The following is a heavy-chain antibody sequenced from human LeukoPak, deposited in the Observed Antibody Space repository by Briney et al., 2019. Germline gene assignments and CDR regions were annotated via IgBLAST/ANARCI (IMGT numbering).Heavy chain of an antibody. V-gene: IGHV1-18*01. CDR3: ARDRQDIVVVPAAMRGEFDP. CDR1: GYTFTSYG. Sequence: ASAKVSCKASGYTFTSYGISWVRQAPGQGLEWMGWISAYNGNTNYAQKLQGRVTMTTDTSTSTAYMELRSLRSDDTAVYYCARDRQDIVVVPAAMRGEFDPWGQGTLVTVSS. J-gene: IGHJ5*02. CDR2: ISAYNGNT. D-gene: IGHD2-2*01.